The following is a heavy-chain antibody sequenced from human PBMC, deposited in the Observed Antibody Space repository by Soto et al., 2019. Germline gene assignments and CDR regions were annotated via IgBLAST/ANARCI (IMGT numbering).Heavy chain of an antibody. CDR3: ARDRAYCSSTSCSPGGWFDP. Sequence: QVQLQESGPGLVKPSETLSLTCTVSGGSISSYYWSWIRQPPGKGLGWIGYIYYSGSTNYNPSLKSRVTISVDTSKNQFSLKLSSVTAPDTAVYYCARDRAYCSSTSCSPGGWFDPWGQGTLVTVSS. J-gene: IGHJ5*02. V-gene: IGHV4-59*01. D-gene: IGHD2-2*01. CDR2: IYYSGST. CDR1: GGSISSYY.